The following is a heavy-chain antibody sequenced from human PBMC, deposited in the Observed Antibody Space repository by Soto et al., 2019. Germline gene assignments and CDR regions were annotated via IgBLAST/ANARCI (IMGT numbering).Heavy chain of an antibody. CDR1: GFTFSSYA. V-gene: IGHV3-23*01. CDR2: ISGSGGST. D-gene: IGHD5-18*01. J-gene: IGHJ4*02. CDR3: AKALTAIGGLIFDY. Sequence: EVQLLESGGGLVQPGGSLRLSCAASGFTFSSYAMSWVRQAPGKGLEWVSAISGSGGSTYYADSVKGRFTISRDNSKNPVYLQMNSLRAEDTAVYYCAKALTAIGGLIFDYWGQGTLVTVSS.